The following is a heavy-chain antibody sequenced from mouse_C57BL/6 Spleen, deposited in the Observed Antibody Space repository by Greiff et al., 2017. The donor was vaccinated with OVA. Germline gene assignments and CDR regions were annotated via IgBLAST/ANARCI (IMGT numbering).Heavy chain of an antibody. CDR3: ARSPDYFDY. CDR1: GYTFTSYG. V-gene: IGHV1-81*01. CDR2: IYPRSGNT. Sequence: VMLVESGAELARPGASVKLSCKASGYTFTSYGISWVKQRTGQGLEWIGEIYPRSGNTYYNEKFKGKATLTADKSSSTAYMELRSLTSEDSAVYFCARSPDYFDYWGQGTTLTVSS. J-gene: IGHJ2*01.